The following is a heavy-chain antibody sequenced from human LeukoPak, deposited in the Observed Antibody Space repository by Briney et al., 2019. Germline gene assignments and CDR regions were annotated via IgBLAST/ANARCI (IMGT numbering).Heavy chain of an antibody. Sequence: ASVKVSCKASGYTFTGYYMHWVRQAPGQGVEWMGWINPNSGGTNYAQKFQGRVTMTRDTSISTAYMELSRLRSDDTAVYYCARIYSNYVGKYFQHWGQGTLVTVSS. J-gene: IGHJ1*01. D-gene: IGHD4-11*01. CDR2: INPNSGGT. CDR1: GYTFTGYY. V-gene: IGHV1-2*02. CDR3: ARIYSNYVGKYFQH.